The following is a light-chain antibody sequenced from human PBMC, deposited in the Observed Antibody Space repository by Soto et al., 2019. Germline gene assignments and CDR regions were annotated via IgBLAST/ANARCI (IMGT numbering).Light chain of an antibody. CDR1: QTVISDY. V-gene: IGKV3-20*01. Sequence: DIVMTQSPDTLSLSPGERATLSCRASQTVISDYLAWYQHRPGQAPRLLIYGASTRATGIPDRFSGSGSGTDFTLTISRLEPEDFAVYYCQQYGSSGTFGQGTKVDIK. J-gene: IGKJ1*01. CDR2: GAS. CDR3: QQYGSSGT.